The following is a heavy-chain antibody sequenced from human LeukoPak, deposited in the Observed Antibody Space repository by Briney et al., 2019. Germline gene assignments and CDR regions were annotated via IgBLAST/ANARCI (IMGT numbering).Heavy chain of an antibody. CDR3: ARDKRLVTMVRGVMDYYYYGMDV. J-gene: IGHJ6*02. CDR2: IYYSGST. Sequence: SETLSLTCTVSGGSISSYYWSWNRQPPGKGLEWIGYIYYSGSTNYNPSLKSRVTISVDTSKHQFSLKLSSVTAADTAVYYCARDKRLVTMVRGVMDYYYYGMDVWGQGTTVTVS. D-gene: IGHD3-10*01. CDR1: GGSISSYY. V-gene: IGHV4-59*01.